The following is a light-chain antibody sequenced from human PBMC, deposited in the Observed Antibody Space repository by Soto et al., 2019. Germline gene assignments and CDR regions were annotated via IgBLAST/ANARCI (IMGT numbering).Light chain of an antibody. V-gene: IGLV2-14*01. CDR2: EVS. Sequence: QSVLTQPASVSGSPGQSITISCTGTSSDVGGYNYVSWYQQHPGKAPKLMIYEVSNRPSGVSNRFSGSKSGNTASLTISGLQAEDEADYYCGTWDSSLSAGVFGGGTQLTVL. J-gene: IGLJ2*01. CDR1: SSDVGGYNY. CDR3: GTWDSSLSAGV.